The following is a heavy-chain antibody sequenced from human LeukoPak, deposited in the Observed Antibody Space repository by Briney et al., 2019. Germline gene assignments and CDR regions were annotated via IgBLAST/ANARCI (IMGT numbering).Heavy chain of an antibody. CDR2: INHSGST. D-gene: IGHD3-22*01. CDR1: GGSFSGYY. V-gene: IGHV4-34*01. J-gene: IGHJ4*02. Sequence: SETLSLTCAVYGGSFSGYYWSWIRQPPGKGLEWIGEINHSGSTNYNPSLKSRVTISVDTSKNQFSLKLSSVTAADTAVYYCARDALRGSGYGDWGQGTLVTVSS. CDR3: ARDALRGSGYGD.